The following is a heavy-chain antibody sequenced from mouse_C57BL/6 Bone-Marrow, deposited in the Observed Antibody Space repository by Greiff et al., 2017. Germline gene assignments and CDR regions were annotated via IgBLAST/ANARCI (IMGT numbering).Heavy chain of an antibody. CDR2: IDPENGDT. J-gene: IGHJ4*01. V-gene: IGHV14-4*01. Sequence: EVMLVESGAELVRPGASVKLSCTASGFNIKDGYMHWVKQRPEQGLEWIGWIDPENGDTEYASKFQGKATITADTSSNTAYLQLSSLTSEDTAVYYCTTYAMDYWGQGTSVTVSS. CDR1: GFNIKDGY. CDR3: TTYAMDY.